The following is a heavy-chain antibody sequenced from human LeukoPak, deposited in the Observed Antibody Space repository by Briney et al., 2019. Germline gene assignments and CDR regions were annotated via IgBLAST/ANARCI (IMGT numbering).Heavy chain of an antibody. D-gene: IGHD6-13*01. V-gene: IGHV1-18*01. Sequence: ASVKVSCKASGYTFTSYGISWVRQAPGKGLEWMGWISAYNGNTNYAQKFQGRVTITADESTSTAYMELSSLRSEDTAVYYCARGHSSWYSFWFDPWGQGTLVTVSS. J-gene: IGHJ5*02. CDR1: GYTFTSYG. CDR2: ISAYNGNT. CDR3: ARGHSSWYSFWFDP.